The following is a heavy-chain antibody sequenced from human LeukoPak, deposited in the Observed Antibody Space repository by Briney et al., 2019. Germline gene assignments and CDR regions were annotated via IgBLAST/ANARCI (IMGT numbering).Heavy chain of an antibody. CDR3: ASPTLVEGPNAFDI. Sequence: ASVKVSCKASGYTFTSYYMHWVRQAPGQGLEWMGMINPSGGSTKYTQKFQGRVTMTRDTSTSTVYMELGSLRSEDTAVYYCASPTLVEGPNAFDIWGQGTMVTVSS. CDR2: INPSGGST. CDR1: GYTFTSYY. J-gene: IGHJ3*02. V-gene: IGHV1-46*01. D-gene: IGHD2/OR15-2a*01.